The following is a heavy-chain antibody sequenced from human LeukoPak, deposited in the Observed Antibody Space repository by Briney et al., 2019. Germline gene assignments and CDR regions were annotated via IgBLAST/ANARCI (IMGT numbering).Heavy chain of an antibody. CDR2: INTNTGNP. Sequence: ASVKVSCKASGYTFSSYAMNWVRQAPGQGLEWMGWINTNTGNPTYAQGFTGRFVFSLDTSVSAAYLQISSLQAEDTAVYYCARSNNDGDYLGVGFDYWGQGTLVTVSS. CDR1: GYTFSSYA. V-gene: IGHV7-4-1*02. CDR3: ARSNNDGDYLGVGFDY. D-gene: IGHD4-17*01. J-gene: IGHJ4*02.